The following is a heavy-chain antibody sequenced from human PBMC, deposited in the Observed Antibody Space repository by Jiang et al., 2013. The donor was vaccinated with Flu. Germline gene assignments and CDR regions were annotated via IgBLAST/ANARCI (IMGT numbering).Heavy chain of an antibody. V-gene: IGHV5-51*01. CDR3: ARTYMVRGVIGYYYGMDV. Sequence: QLVESGAEVKKPGESLKISCKGSGYSFTSYWIGWVRQMPGKGLEWMGIIYPGDSDTRYSPSFQGQATISADKSISTAYLQWSSLKASDTAMYYCARTYMVRGVIGYYYGMDVWGQGTTVTVSS. CDR1: GYSFTSYW. J-gene: IGHJ6*02. D-gene: IGHD3-10*01. CDR2: IYPGDSDT.